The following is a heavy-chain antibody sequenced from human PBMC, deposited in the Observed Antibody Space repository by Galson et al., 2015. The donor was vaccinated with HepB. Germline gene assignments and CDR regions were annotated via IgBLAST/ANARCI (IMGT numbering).Heavy chain of an antibody. CDR2: ISAYNGNT. J-gene: IGHJ4*02. CDR3: ARDKSRPLVGATVYFDY. Sequence: QSGAEVKKPGASVKVSCKASGYTFTSYGISWVRQAPGQGLEWMGWISAYNGNTNYAQKLQCRVTMTTDTSTSTAYMELRSLRSDDTAVYYCARDKSRPLVGATVYFDYWGQGTLVTVSS. V-gene: IGHV1-18*01. CDR1: GYTFTSYG. D-gene: IGHD1-26*01.